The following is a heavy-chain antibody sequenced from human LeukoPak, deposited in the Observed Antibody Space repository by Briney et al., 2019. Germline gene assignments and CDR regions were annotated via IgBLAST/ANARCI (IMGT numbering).Heavy chain of an antibody. V-gene: IGHV4-30-2*01. Sequence: SETLSLTCAVSGGSISSGGYSWNWIRRPPGKGLEWIGNVYHSGSTHYNPSLKSRVTISVDRSKNQVSLKLNSVTAADTAVYYCARGFGFYGGNSGLPSIWGQGTMVTVSS. CDR1: GGSISSGGYS. D-gene: IGHD4-23*01. CDR3: ARGFGFYGGNSGLPSI. J-gene: IGHJ3*02. CDR2: VYHSGST.